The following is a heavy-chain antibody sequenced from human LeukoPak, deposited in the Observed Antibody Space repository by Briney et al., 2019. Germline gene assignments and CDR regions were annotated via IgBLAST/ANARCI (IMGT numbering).Heavy chain of an antibody. CDR1: GGSISSSSYY. Sequence: PSETLSLTCTVSGGSISSSSYYWGWIRQPPGKGLEWTGSIYYSGSTYYNPSLKSRVTISVDTSKNQFSLKLSSVTAADTAVYYCASPYSSSWYGTDYWGQGTLVTVSS. CDR3: ASPYSSSWYGTDY. D-gene: IGHD6-13*01. CDR2: IYYSGST. J-gene: IGHJ4*02. V-gene: IGHV4-39*01.